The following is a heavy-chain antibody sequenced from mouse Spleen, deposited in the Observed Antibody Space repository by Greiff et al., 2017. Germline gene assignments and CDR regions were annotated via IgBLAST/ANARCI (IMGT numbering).Heavy chain of an antibody. CDR3: ARSAYGSSYGFAY. CDR1: GYAFSSYW. D-gene: IGHD1-1*01. V-gene: IGHV1-80*01. Sequence: QVQLQQSGAELVKPGASVKISCKASGYAFSSYWMNWVKQRPGKGLEWIGQIYPGVGVTNYNGKFKGKATLTAAKSSSTAYMQLGSLTSEDSAVEFCARSAYGSSYGFAYWGQGTLVTVSA. J-gene: IGHJ3*01. CDR2: IYPGVGVT.